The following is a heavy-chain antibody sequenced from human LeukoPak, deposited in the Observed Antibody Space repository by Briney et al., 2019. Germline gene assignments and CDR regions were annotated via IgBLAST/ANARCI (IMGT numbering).Heavy chain of an antibody. CDR1: GFTSSDHY. D-gene: IGHD1-26*01. CDR3: GVGASIANYYSYMDV. Sequence: GGSLRLSCAASGFTSSDHYMDWVRQAPGKGLEWIGRSRNKANSYSTEYAASVKGRFTISRDESESSLYLQMNGLKTEDTAVYYCGVGASIANYYSYMDVWGKGTTVTVSS. CDR2: SRNKANSYST. J-gene: IGHJ6*03. V-gene: IGHV3-72*01.